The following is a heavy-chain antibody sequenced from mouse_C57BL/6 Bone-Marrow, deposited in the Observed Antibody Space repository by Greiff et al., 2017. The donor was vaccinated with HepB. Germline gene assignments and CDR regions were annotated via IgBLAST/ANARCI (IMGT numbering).Heavy chain of an antibody. CDR1: GYTFTSYW. Sequence: QVQLQHPGAELVMPGASVKLSCKASGYTFTSYWMHWVKQRPGQGLEWIGEIDPSDSYTNYNQKFKGKSTLTVDKSSSTAYMQLSSLTSEDSAVYYCARRSTMVYYYAMDYWGQGTSVTVSS. V-gene: IGHV1-69*01. D-gene: IGHD2-13*01. J-gene: IGHJ4*01. CDR2: IDPSDSYT. CDR3: ARRSTMVYYYAMDY.